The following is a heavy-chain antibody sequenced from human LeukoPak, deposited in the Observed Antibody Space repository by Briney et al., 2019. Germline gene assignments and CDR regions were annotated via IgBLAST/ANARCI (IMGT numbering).Heavy chain of an antibody. J-gene: IGHJ3*01. D-gene: IGHD3-22*01. V-gene: IGHV3-23*01. CDR1: GFTFSSYA. CDR3: AKRPRDSTGYYLGAFDG. Sequence: PGGSLRLSCAASGFTFSSYAMTWVRQAPGKGLEWVSANSASGGDTYYPDSVRGRFTISRDNSKNTLYLHMSSLRAEDTAVYFCAKRPRDSTGYYLGAFDGWGQGTTVTVSS. CDR2: NSASGGDT.